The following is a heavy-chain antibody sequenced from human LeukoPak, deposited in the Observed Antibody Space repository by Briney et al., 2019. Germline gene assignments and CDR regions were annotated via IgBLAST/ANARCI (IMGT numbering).Heavy chain of an antibody. J-gene: IGHJ4*02. CDR1: GFTFDDYA. CDR2: ISWDGGST. Sequence: GGSLRLSCAASGFTFDDYAMHWVRQAPGKGLEWVSLISWDGGSTYYADSVKGRFTISRDNSKNSLYLQMNSLRAEDTALYYCAKPSIVGATDVWDFDYWGQGTLVTVSS. CDR3: AKPSIVGATDVWDFDY. V-gene: IGHV3-43D*03. D-gene: IGHD1-26*01.